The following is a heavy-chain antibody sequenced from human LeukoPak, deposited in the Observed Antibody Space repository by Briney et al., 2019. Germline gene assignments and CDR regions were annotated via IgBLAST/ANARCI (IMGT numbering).Heavy chain of an antibody. D-gene: IGHD3-22*01. CDR2: IRYDGSNK. V-gene: IGHV3-30*02. CDR3: AKVSTYYYDSSGYYFDS. J-gene: IGHJ4*02. Sequence: GGSLRLSCAASGFTFSNYGMHWVRQAPGEGLEWVAFIRYDGSNKYYADSVKGRFTISRDNSKNTLYLQMSSLRAEDTAVYYCAKVSTYYYDSSGYYFDSWGQGTLVTVSS. CDR1: GFTFSNYG.